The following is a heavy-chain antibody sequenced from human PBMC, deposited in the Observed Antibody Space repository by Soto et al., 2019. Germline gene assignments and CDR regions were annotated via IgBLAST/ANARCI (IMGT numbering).Heavy chain of an antibody. V-gene: IGHV1-46*01. CDR3: ARDLNRVITYFDY. CDR2: INPSGGST. Sequence: ASVKVSCKASGYTFTSYHRHWVRQAPGQGLEWMGIINPSGGSTSYAQKFQGRVTMTRDTSTSTVYMELSSLRSEDTAVYYCARDLNRVITYFDYWGQGTLVTVSS. CDR1: GYTFTSYH. D-gene: IGHD4-17*01. J-gene: IGHJ4*02.